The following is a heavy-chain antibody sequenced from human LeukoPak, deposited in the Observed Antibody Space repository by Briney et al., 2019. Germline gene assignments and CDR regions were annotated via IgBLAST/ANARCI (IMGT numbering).Heavy chain of an antibody. CDR1: GFTFDDYA. V-gene: IGHV3-23*01. CDR3: AKGGHCSSTDCHDGRMDV. Sequence: GGSLRLSCAASGFTFDDYAMSWVRQAPGKGLEWVSVISGSASHTYYADSVKGRFTISRDNSKNTLYLQMSSLRAEDTAVYSCAKGGHCSSTDCHDGRMDVWGKGTTVTVSS. CDR2: ISGSASHT. J-gene: IGHJ6*04. D-gene: IGHD2-2*01.